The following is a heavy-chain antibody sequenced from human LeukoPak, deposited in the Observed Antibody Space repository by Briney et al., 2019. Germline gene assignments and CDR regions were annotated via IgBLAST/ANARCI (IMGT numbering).Heavy chain of an antibody. J-gene: IGHJ3*02. V-gene: IGHV3-30*03. Sequence: GGSLRLSCAASGFTFSSYGMHWVRQAPGKGLEWVAVISYDGSNKYYADSVKGRFTISRDNSKNTLYLQMNSPRAEDTAVYYCAYGDYGSGAFDIWGQGTMVTVSS. D-gene: IGHD4-17*01. CDR3: AYGDYGSGAFDI. CDR1: GFTFSSYG. CDR2: ISYDGSNK.